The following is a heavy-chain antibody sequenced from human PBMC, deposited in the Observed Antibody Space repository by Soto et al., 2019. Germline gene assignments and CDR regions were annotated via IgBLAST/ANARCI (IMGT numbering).Heavy chain of an antibody. CDR2: ISSSGSTI. CDR3: ARDRLLSLASSLPLYYYGMDL. J-gene: IGHJ6*02. CDR1: GFTFSSYE. Sequence: GGSLRLSCAASGFTFSSYEMNWVRQAPGKGLEWVSYISSSGSTIYDADSVKGRCTIYTDNAKSSLYLQTNSLRAEDTAVYYSARDRLLSLASSLPLYYYGMDLWGQGTTVTVS. V-gene: IGHV3-48*03. D-gene: IGHD3-3*01.